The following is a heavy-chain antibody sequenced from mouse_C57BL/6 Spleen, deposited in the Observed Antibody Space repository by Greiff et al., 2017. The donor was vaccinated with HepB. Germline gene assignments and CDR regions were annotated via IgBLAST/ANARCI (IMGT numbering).Heavy chain of an antibody. V-gene: IGHV14-1*01. J-gene: IGHJ1*03. Sequence: VQLQQSGAELVRPGASVKLSCTASGFNIKDYYMHWVKQRPEQGLEWIGRIDPEDGDTEYAPKFQGKATMTADTSSNTAYLQLSSLTSEDTAVYYCSYGSSYDWYFDVWGTGTTVTVSS. CDR2: IDPEDGDT. D-gene: IGHD1-1*01. CDR3: SYGSSYDWYFDV. CDR1: GFNIKDYY.